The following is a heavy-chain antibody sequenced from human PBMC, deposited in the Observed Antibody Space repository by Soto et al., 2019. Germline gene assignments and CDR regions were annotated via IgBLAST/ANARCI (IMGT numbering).Heavy chain of an antibody. D-gene: IGHD2-21*02. CDR3: ARGDVVVLTATSNFDY. V-gene: IGHV3-21*01. CDR1: GFTFSSYT. Sequence: EVQLVESGGGLVKPGGSLRLSCAASGFTFSSYTMIWVRQAPGKGLEWVASISSSYYIKYADSVKGRFTISRDNAKNSLYLQMNSLRAEDTAVYYCARGDVVVLTATSNFDYWGQGTLVTVSS. CDR2: ISSSYYI. J-gene: IGHJ4*02.